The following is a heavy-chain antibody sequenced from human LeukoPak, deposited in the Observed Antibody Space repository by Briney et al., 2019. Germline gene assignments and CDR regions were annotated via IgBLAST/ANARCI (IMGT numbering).Heavy chain of an antibody. CDR1: GFSVSDNY. J-gene: IGHJ4*02. Sequence: GGSLRLSCAASGFSVSDNYMSWVRQAPGKGLEWVSVIYSGGRAYYADSVKGRFTISRDRSKNTLFLQMDSLRAEDTAVYYCARAPFRGYSTGWYRYFACWGQGTLVTVSS. CDR3: ARAPFRGYSTGWYRYFAC. D-gene: IGHD6-19*01. V-gene: IGHV3-66*01. CDR2: IYSGGRA.